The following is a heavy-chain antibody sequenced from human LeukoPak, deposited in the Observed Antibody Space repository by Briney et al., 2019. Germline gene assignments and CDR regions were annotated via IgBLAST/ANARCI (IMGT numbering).Heavy chain of an antibody. CDR3: AAATTDTSFYYYYYMDV. Sequence: SETLSLTCAVYGGSFSGYYWSWIRQPPGKGLEWIGEINHSGSTNYNPSLKSRVTISVDTSKNQFSLKLSSVTAADTAVYYCAAATTDTSFYYYYYMDVWGKGTTVTVSS. CDR1: GGSFSGYY. V-gene: IGHV4-34*01. CDR2: INHSGST. D-gene: IGHD6-13*01. J-gene: IGHJ6*03.